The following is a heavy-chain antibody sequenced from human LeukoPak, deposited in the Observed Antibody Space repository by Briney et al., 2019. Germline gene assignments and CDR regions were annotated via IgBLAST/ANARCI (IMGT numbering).Heavy chain of an antibody. CDR2: ISYDESNK. J-gene: IGHJ6*02. V-gene: IGHV3-30*03. D-gene: IGHD2/OR15-2a*01. CDR3: ARDLFYYYYYGMDV. CDR1: GFTFSNYG. Sequence: PGGSLRLSCAASGFTFSNYGMHWVRQAPGKGLEWVAVISYDESNKYYADSVKGRFTISRDNSKNTLYLQMNSLRAEDTAVYYCARDLFYYYYYGMDVWGQGTTVTVSS.